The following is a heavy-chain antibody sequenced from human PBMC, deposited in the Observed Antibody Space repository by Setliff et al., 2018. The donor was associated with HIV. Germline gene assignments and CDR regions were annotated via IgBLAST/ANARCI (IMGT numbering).Heavy chain of an antibody. V-gene: IGHV7-4-1*02. D-gene: IGHD3-10*01. CDR2: INTYTGNP. CDR3: ANRGSGGQFDH. Sequence: ASVKVSCKASGYTFTSYGMNWVRQAPGQGLEWMGWINTYTGNPTYAQDFTGRFVFSLDTSVSTAYLQISSLRSEDTAVYFCANRGSGGQFDHWGQGTLVTVSS. J-gene: IGHJ4*02. CDR1: GYTFTSYG.